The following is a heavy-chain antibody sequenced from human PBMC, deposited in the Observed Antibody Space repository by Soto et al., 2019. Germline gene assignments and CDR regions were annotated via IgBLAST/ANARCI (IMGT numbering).Heavy chain of an antibody. CDR1: GYTFTSYY. J-gene: IGHJ5*02. Sequence: ASVKVSCKASGYTFTSYYMHWVRQAPGQGLEWMGIINPSGGSTSYAQKFQGRVTMTRDTSTSTVYMELSSLRSEDTAVYYCANAAAGTDWFDPWGQGTLVTVSS. CDR3: ANAAAGTDWFDP. V-gene: IGHV1-46*01. CDR2: INPSGGST. D-gene: IGHD6-13*01.